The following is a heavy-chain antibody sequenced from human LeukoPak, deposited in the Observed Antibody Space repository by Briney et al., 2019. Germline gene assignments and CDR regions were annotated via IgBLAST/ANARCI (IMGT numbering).Heavy chain of an antibody. Sequence: GGPLRLSCAASGLTFSDYRMHWVPKGPGKGLVWVSRINTDGSKTNYADFVKGRFSISRDNAKNMLYLQMNNVRAEDTAVYHCPREGRTYYDGIGYIYYFDLWGQGTLVTVSS. CDR1: GLTFSDYR. CDR3: PREGRTYYDGIGYIYYFDL. J-gene: IGHJ4*02. V-gene: IGHV3-74*01. D-gene: IGHD3-22*01. CDR2: INTDGSKT.